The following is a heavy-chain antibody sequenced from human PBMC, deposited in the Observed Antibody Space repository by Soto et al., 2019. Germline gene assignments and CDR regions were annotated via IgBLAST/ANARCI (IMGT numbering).Heavy chain of an antibody. CDR2: ISSSSSYI. CDR3: ARIKGYSYGSGFDY. D-gene: IGHD5-18*01. V-gene: IGHV3-21*01. Sequence: GGSLRLSCAASGFTFSSYSMNWVRQAPGKGLEWVSSISSSSSYIYYADSVKGRFTISRDNAKNSLYLQMNSLRAEDTAVYYCARIKGYSYGSGFDYWGQGTLVTVSS. J-gene: IGHJ4*02. CDR1: GFTFSSYS.